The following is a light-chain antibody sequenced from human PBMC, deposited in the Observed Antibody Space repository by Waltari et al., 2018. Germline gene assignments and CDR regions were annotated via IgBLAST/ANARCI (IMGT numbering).Light chain of an antibody. Sequence: SSELTQDPAVSVALGQTVRITCLGDSLRSYYAAWYQPKPGQAPLLVFYGRNNRPAGIPDRFSGSNSGSTASLTITGALAEDEADYYCSSRDNSYNHLVVFGGGTKLTVL. V-gene: IGLV3-19*01. CDR2: GRN. CDR1: SLRSYY. CDR3: SSRDNSYNHLVV. J-gene: IGLJ2*01.